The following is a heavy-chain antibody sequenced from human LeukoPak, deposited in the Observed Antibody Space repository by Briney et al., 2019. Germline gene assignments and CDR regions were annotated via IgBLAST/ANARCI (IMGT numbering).Heavy chain of an antibody. Sequence: GGSLRLSCAASGFTFSNAWMSWVRQAPGKGLEWVGRIKSKTDGGTTDYAAPVKGRFTISRDDSKTTLYLQMNSLKTEDTAVYYCTTASVLYGDFDYGGKGTLVTVS. CDR1: GFTFSNAW. CDR2: IKSKTDGGTT. V-gene: IGHV3-15*01. J-gene: IGHJ4*02. CDR3: TTASVLYGDFDY. D-gene: IGHD4-17*01.